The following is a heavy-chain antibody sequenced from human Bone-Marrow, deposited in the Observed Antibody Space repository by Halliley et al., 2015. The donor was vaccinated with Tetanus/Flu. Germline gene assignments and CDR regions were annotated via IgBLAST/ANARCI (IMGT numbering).Heavy chain of an antibody. V-gene: IGHV4-4*02. Sequence: LGEISHTGGANYNPPLEGRVAMSVEKSNNQFSLPLGSVTAADTAVYYCARGLSGWPTEAFDLWGQGTMVTVSS. D-gene: IGHD6-19*01. CDR3: ARGLSGWPTEAFDL. J-gene: IGHJ3*01. CDR2: ISHTGGA.